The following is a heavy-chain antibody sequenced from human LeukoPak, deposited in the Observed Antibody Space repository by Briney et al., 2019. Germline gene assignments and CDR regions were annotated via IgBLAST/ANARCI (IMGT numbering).Heavy chain of an antibody. V-gene: IGHV3-53*01. CDR2: IYSGGST. J-gene: IGHJ4*02. D-gene: IGHD3-16*01. CDR1: GFTFISYG. Sequence: GRSLRLSCAVSGFTFISYGMHWVRQAPGKGLEWVSFIYSGGSTYYADSVKGRFTISRDNSKNTLYLQMNSLRPEDTAVYYCARALYRGYYFDYWGQGTLVTVSS. CDR3: ARALYRGYYFDY.